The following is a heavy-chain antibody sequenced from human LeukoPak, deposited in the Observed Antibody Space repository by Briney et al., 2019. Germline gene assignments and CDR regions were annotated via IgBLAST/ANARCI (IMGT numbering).Heavy chain of an antibody. J-gene: IGHJ4*02. CDR3: TKDFGNHRTDC. CDR1: GGSISNSGFY. D-gene: IGHD1-14*01. V-gene: IGHV4-39*02. CDR2: VYYSGTT. Sequence: PSETLSLTCTVSGGSISNSGFYWGWIRQTRGKGLEWIGSVYYSGTTYYHPSLESRATVSVDTSKNQFSLKLSSVTAADTAVYYCTKDFGNHRTDCWGQGTLVTVSS.